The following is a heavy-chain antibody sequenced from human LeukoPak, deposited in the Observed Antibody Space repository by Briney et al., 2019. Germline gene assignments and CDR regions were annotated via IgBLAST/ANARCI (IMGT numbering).Heavy chain of an antibody. CDR2: TYENGGTT. CDR3: AKDFRIGYSAHFDY. CDR1: GFTFRSHA. Sequence: GGSLRLSCVGSGFTFRSHAMSWVRQAPEKGLEFVSGTYENGGTTYYADSVKGRFSISRDNSRNTLYLQMDSLRGEDMAVYYCAKDFRIGYSAHFDYWGQGALVTVSS. J-gene: IGHJ4*02. V-gene: IGHV3-23*01. D-gene: IGHD2-21*01.